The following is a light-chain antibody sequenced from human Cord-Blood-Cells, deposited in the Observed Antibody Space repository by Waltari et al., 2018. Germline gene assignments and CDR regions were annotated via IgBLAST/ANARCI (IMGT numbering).Light chain of an antibody. V-gene: IGKV1-39*01. CDR1: QSISSD. J-gene: IGKJ1*01. CDR3: QQSYSTLGT. CDR2: AAS. Sequence: DIQMTQSPSSLSASVGDRVTITCRASQSISSDLNWDQQKPGKAPKLLLYAASSVQSGVPSRFSGSGSGTDFTLTISSLQPEDFATDYCQQSYSTLGTFVQGTKVV.